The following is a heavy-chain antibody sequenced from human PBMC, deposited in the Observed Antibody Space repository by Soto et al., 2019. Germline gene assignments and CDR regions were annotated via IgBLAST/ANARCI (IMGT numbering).Heavy chain of an antibody. V-gene: IGHV1-69*15. J-gene: IGHJ5*02. CDR3: AKDGGKDGYFGNWFDP. CDR2: IIPIFGST. CDR1: GGTFSNYA. D-gene: IGHD5-18*01. Sequence: QVQLVQSGAEVKKPGSSVKVSCKASGGTFSNYAITWVRQAPGQGLEWLGMIIPIFGSTNFAQKFQGRVTLNADESTTTVYMELSSLRSDDTAVYYCAKDGGKDGYFGNWFDPWGQGTLVTVSS.